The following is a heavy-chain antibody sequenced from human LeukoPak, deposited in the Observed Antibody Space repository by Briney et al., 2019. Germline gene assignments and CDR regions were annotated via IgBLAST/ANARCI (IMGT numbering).Heavy chain of an antibody. Sequence: PSQSLSLTCIVFGGSVTSDSHYWSWIRQPAGKGLDWIGRIYRIGSANYDPSHKSRVTISVDTTKNQFALKLISVTAADTAVYYCARAYSPLDYFDYWGQGTLVTVSS. J-gene: IGHJ4*02. CDR2: IYRIGSA. V-gene: IGHV4-61*02. D-gene: IGHD5-12*01. CDR1: GGSVTSDSHY. CDR3: ARAYSPLDYFDY.